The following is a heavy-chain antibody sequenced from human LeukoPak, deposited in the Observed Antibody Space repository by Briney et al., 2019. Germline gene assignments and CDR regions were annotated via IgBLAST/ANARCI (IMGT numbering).Heavy chain of an antibody. D-gene: IGHD5-18*01. CDR1: GGSFSGYY. CDR3: ARGGDIAIQLWPFDY. V-gene: IGHV4-34*01. CDR2: INHSGST. Sequence: SETLSLTCAVYGGSFSGYYWSWIRQPPGKGLEWIGEINHSGSTNYNPSLKSRVTMTRDTSTSTVYMELSSLRSEDTAVYYCARGGDIAIQLWPFDYWGQGTLVTVSS. J-gene: IGHJ4*02.